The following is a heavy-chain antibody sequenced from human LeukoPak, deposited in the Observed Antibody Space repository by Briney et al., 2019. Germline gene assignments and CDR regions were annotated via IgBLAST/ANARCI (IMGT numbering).Heavy chain of an antibody. CDR3: AREEQSVGPYFDY. Sequence: SETLSLTCAVYGGSFSGYYWSWIRQPPGKGLEWIGEINHSGSTNYNPSLKSRVTISVDTSKNQFSLKLNSVTAADTAVYYCAREEQSVGPYFDYWGQGILVTVSS. J-gene: IGHJ4*02. CDR1: GGSFSGYY. CDR2: INHSGST. D-gene: IGHD3-10*01. V-gene: IGHV4-34*01.